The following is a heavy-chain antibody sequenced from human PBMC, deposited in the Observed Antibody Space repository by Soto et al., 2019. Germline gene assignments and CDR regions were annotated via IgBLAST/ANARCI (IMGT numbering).Heavy chain of an antibody. CDR1: GDSVTSVSGY. CDR2: IYYSGSV. J-gene: IGHJ6*02. Sequence: PSETLSLTCTVSGDSVTSVSGYWSWIRQPPGKGLEWIGYIYYSGSVDYNPSLGSRVTISIDTSKNQFSLKLTSVTAADTAVYYCARGVGFGYYYYHMDLWGQGTTVTVSS. D-gene: IGHD3-10*01. V-gene: IGHV4-61*01. CDR3: ARGVGFGYYYYHMDL.